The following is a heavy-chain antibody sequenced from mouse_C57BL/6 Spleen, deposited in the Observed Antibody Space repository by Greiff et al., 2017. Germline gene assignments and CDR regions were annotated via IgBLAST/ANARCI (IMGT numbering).Heavy chain of an antibody. J-gene: IGHJ3*01. D-gene: IGHD2-4*01. CDR1: GYTFTSYW. V-gene: IGHV1-64*01. CDR2: IHPNSGST. Sequence: QVQLQQSGAELVKPGASVKLSCKASGYTFTSYWMHWVKQRPGQGLEWIGMIHPNSGSTNYNEKFKSKATLTVDKSSSTAYMQLSSLTSEDSAVYYCAPRGYDYPFAYWGQGTLVTVSA. CDR3: APRGYDYPFAY.